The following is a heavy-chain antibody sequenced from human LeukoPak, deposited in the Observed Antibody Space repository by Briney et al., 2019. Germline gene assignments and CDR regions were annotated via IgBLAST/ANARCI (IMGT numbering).Heavy chain of an antibody. D-gene: IGHD3-10*01. CDR3: AKMYGSGSWFSSWFDP. CDR1: GFTFSSYW. CDR2: ISGSGGST. Sequence: GGSLRLSCAASGFTFSSYWMSWVRQAPGKGLEWVSAISGSGGSTYYADSVKGRFTISRDNSKNTLYLQMNSLRAEDTAVYYCAKMYGSGSWFSSWFDPWGQGTLVTVSS. J-gene: IGHJ5*02. V-gene: IGHV3-23*01.